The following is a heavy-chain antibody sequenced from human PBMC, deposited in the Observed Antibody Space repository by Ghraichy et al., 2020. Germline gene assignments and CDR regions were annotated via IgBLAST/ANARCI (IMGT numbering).Heavy chain of an antibody. D-gene: IGHD4-23*01. CDR3: ARASRVVRFYYYDGMDV. CDR1: GFTFGNYN. Sequence: GGSLRLSCVGSGFTFGNYNLNWVRQSPGKGLAWISYISTSNRSIFYADSVKGRFTIARDHAENSLFLQMKSLRDEDTAVYYCARASRVVRFYYYDGMDVWGKGTAVTVSS. CDR2: ISTSNRSI. V-gene: IGHV3-48*02. J-gene: IGHJ6*04.